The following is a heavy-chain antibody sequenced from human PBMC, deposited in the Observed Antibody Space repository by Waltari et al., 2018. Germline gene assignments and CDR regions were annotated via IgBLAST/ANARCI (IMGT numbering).Heavy chain of an antibody. CDR2: IYYSGST. J-gene: IGHJ6*02. D-gene: IGHD3-10*01. V-gene: IGHV4-59*01. Sequence: QVQLQESGPGLVKPSETLSLTCTVSGGSISSYYWSWIRPPPGKGLELIGYIYYSGSTNYNPSPKSRVTKSVDTSKNQFSLKLSSVTAADTAVYYCARSGNGVRGVIFYYYGMDVWGQGTTVTVSS. CDR3: ARSGNGVRGVIFYYYGMDV. CDR1: GGSISSYY.